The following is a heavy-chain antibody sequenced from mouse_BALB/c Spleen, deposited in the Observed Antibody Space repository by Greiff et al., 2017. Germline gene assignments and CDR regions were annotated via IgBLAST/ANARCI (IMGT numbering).Heavy chain of an antibody. D-gene: IGHD2-10*01. CDR3: ARRSLQGTHWYFDV. CDR1: GDSITSGY. J-gene: IGHJ1*01. Sequence: EVKLVESGPSLVKPSQTLSLTCSVTGDSITSGYWNWIRKFPGNKLEYMGYISYSGSAYYNPSLKSRISITRDTSKNQYYLQLNSVTTEDTATYYCARRSLQGTHWYFDVWGAGTTVTVSS. CDR2: ISYSGSA. V-gene: IGHV3-8*02.